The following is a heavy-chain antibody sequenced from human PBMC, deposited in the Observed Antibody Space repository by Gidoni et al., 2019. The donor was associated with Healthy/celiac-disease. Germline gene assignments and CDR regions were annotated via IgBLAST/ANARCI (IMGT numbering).Heavy chain of an antibody. D-gene: IGHD2-15*01. CDR2: IYYSGST. CDR1: GGSIGSSSDY. Sequence: LQLPASGPGLVKPSETLSLTCTVSGGSIGSSSDYWGWLRQPPGNGLEWIRSIYYSGSTYYNPSLKSRVTISVDTSKTQFSLKLSSVTAADTAVYYCARHVRATYEYFQHWGQGTLVTVSS. V-gene: IGHV4-39*01. J-gene: IGHJ1*01. CDR3: ARHVRATYEYFQH.